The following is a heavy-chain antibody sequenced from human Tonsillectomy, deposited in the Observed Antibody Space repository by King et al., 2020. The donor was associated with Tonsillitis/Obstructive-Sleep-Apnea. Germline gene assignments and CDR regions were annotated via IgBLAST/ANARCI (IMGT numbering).Heavy chain of an antibody. CDR1: GFSLSTSGVG. J-gene: IGHJ3*02. V-gene: IGHV2-5*02. Sequence: TLKESGPTLVKPTQTLTLTCTFSGFSLSTSGVGVGWIRQPPGKALEWLALIYWDDDKGYSPSLKSRLTITKDTPKNQVVLTMTNMDPVDTATYYRAHRVMAGRSNTMRRGTFDIWGQGTMVTVSS. D-gene: IGHD3-22*01. CDR2: IYWDDDK. CDR3: AHRVMAGRSNTMRRGTFDI.